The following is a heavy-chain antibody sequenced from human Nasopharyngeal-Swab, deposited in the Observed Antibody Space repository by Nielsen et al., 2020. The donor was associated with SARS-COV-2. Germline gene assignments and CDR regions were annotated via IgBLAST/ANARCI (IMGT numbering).Heavy chain of an antibody. Sequence: LSLTCAASGFTFSSYEMNWVRQAPGKGLEWVSYISSSGSTIYYADSVKGRFTISRDNAKNSLYLQMNSLRAEDTAVYYCATLDAFDIWGQGTMVTVSS. CDR1: GFTFSSYE. D-gene: IGHD3-16*02. CDR2: ISSSGSTI. CDR3: ATLDAFDI. V-gene: IGHV3-48*03. J-gene: IGHJ3*02.